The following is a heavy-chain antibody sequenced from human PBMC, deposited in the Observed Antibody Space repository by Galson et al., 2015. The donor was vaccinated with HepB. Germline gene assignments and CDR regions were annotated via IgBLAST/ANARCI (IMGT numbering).Heavy chain of an antibody. CDR2: ISSSGSTI. CDR1: GFTFSSYE. CDR3: ARDGGIAVAGPPPTTNN. Sequence: SLRLSCAASGFTFSSYEMNWVRQAPGKGLEWVSYISSSGSTIYYEDFVKGRFTTSSDNAKNSLYLKMNSLRAEDTAVYYCARDGGIAVAGPPPTTNNWGQGTLVTVSS. D-gene: IGHD6-19*01. J-gene: IGHJ4*02. V-gene: IGHV3-48*03.